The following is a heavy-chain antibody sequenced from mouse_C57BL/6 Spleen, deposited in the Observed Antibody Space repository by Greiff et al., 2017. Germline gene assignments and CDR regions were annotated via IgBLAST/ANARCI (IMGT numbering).Heavy chain of an antibody. V-gene: IGHV1-81*01. J-gene: IGHJ4*01. CDR1: GYTFTSYG. CDR3: ARENSYAMDY. CDR2: IYPRSGNT. Sequence: VQLQESGAELARPGASVKLSCKASGYTFTSYGISWVKQRTGQGLEWIGEIYPRSGNTYYNEKFKGKATLTADKSSSTAYMELRSLTSEDSAVYFCARENSYAMDYWGQGTSVTVSS.